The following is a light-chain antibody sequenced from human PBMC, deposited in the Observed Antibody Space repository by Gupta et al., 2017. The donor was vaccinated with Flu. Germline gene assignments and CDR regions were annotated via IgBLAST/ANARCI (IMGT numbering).Light chain of an antibody. Sequence: QTVLLQAPSWSVSPGRTATLTVALSSGRVSSSHSAVWYQHAPAPPPRTLIYSTDVRSSGVPDRFSGSILGHRVALTITGAQAEDESDYYCLIYMGGGVSLFGGGTKVTVL. CDR2: STD. CDR3: LIYMGGGVSL. V-gene: IGLV8-61*01. CDR1: SGRVSSSHS. J-gene: IGLJ2*01.